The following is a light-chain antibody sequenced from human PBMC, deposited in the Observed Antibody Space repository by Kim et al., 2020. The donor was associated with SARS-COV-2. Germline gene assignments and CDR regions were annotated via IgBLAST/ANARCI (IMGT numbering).Light chain of an antibody. Sequence: GHSITLSCPGTSSDVGGYNYVSWYQQHPGKAPKLMIYDVSNRPSGVSNRFSGSKSGNTASLTISGLQAEDEADYYCSSYTSSSTWVFGGGTQLTVL. CDR3: SSYTSSSTWV. J-gene: IGLJ3*02. V-gene: IGLV2-14*03. CDR1: SSDVGGYNY. CDR2: DVS.